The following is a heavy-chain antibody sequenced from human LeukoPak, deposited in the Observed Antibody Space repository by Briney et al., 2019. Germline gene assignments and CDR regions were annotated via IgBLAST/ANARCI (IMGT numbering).Heavy chain of an antibody. CDR2: INPSGGST. J-gene: IGHJ5*02. CDR1: GYTFTSYY. V-gene: IGHV1-46*01. D-gene: IGHD4-11*01. CDR3: ARYSNWGNWFDP. Sequence: ASVKVSCKASGYTFTSYYMHWVRQAPGQGLEWMGIINPSGGSTSYAQKFQGRVTMTRDTSTSTVYMKLSSLRSEDTAVYYCARYSNWGNWFDPWGQGTLVTVSS.